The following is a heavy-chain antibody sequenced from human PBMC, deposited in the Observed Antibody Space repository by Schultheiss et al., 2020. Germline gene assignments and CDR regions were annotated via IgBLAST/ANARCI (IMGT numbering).Heavy chain of an antibody. Sequence: GGSLRLSCAASGFTFSSYNMHWVRQAPGKGLEWVSYISSSSSTIHYADSVKGRFTVSRDNAKNSLYLQMNSLRDEDTAVYYCARNSGYSRDGLDFWGQGTLVTVSS. D-gene: IGHD1-26*01. CDR2: ISSSSSTI. V-gene: IGHV3-48*02. CDR1: GFTFSSYN. CDR3: ARNSGYSRDGLDF. J-gene: IGHJ4*02.